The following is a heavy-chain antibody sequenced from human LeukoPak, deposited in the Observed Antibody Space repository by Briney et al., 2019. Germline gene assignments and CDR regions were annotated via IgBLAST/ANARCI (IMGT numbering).Heavy chain of an antibody. CDR3: IRGGTYGGY. Sequence: GGSLRLTCAASGFTFSNAWMSWVRQAPGKGLEWVGRIRSKSDGGTTDYAAPLKGRFTVSRDDSKNTLYLQMCSLKTEDTAVYYCIRGGTYGGYWGQGTLVTVSS. D-gene: IGHD1-26*01. V-gene: IGHV3-15*01. J-gene: IGHJ4*02. CDR1: GFTFSNAW. CDR2: IRSKSDGGTT.